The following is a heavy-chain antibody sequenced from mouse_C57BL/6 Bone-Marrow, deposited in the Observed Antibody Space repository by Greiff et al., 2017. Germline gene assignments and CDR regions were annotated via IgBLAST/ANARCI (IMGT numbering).Heavy chain of an antibody. CDR2: ISDGGSYT. CDR1: GFTFSSYA. V-gene: IGHV5-4*01. CDR3: ARDDY. Sequence: EVHLVESGGGLVKPGGSLKLSCAASGFTFSSYAMSWVRQTPEKRLEWVATISDGGSYTYYPDNVKGRFTISRDNAKNNLYLQMSHLKSEDTAMYYCARDDYWGQGTILTVSS. J-gene: IGHJ2*01.